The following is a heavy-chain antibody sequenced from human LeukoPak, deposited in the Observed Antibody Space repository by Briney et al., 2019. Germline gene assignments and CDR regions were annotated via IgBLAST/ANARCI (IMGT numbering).Heavy chain of an antibody. Sequence: ASVEVSCKASGYTFTGYYMHWVRQAPGQGLEWMGWINPNSGGTNYAQKFQGRVTMTRDTSISTAYMELSGLRSDDTAVYYCARESGYRYGYVGWFDTWGQGTLVTVSS. CDR3: ARESGYRYGYVGWFDT. D-gene: IGHD5-18*01. J-gene: IGHJ5*02. CDR2: INPNSGGT. CDR1: GYTFTGYY. V-gene: IGHV1-2*02.